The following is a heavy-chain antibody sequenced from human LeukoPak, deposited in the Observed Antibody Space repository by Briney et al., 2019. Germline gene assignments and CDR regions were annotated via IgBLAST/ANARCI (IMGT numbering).Heavy chain of an antibody. CDR3: ARASGDIVETATMGSY. Sequence: GGSLRLSCAASGFTFSSYSMNWVRQAPGKGLEWVSSISSSSSSVYYADSVKGRFTISRDNAKNSLYLQMNSLRAEDTAVYYCARASGDIVETATMGSYWGQGTLVTAS. V-gene: IGHV3-21*01. D-gene: IGHD5-18*01. CDR1: GFTFSSYS. J-gene: IGHJ4*02. CDR2: ISSSSSSV.